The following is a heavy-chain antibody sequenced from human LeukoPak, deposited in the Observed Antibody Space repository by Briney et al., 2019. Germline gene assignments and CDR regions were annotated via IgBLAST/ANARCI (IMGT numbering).Heavy chain of an antibody. Sequence: ASVKVSCKASGYTFTTYDIGWVRQATGQGLEWMGWMNPDNGDTGYAQRFQGRVTMTRDTSISTAYMELSSLRSEDTAVYYCARGAPGGDYTRRVFDYWGQGTPVTVSS. D-gene: IGHD4-17*01. CDR2: MNPDNGDT. J-gene: IGHJ4*02. V-gene: IGHV1-8*01. CDR3: ARGAPGGDYTRRVFDY. CDR1: GYTFTTYD.